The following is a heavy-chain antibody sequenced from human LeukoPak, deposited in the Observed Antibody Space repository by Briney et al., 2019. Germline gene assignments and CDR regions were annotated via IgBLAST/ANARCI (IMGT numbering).Heavy chain of an antibody. D-gene: IGHD6-19*01. Sequence: GGSLRLSCAASGFTCSSYEMNWVRQGPGKGLEWVSHINWNGDKTGYADSVKGRFTISRDNAKNSLHLQMNSLRAEDTALYYCVRETYSSGWYAFPYWGQGTLVTVSS. CDR1: GFTCSSYE. V-gene: IGHV3-20*04. CDR3: VRETYSSGWYAFPY. CDR2: INWNGDKT. J-gene: IGHJ4*02.